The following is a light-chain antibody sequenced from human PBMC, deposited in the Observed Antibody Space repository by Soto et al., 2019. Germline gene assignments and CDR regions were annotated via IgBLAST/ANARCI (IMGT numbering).Light chain of an antibody. V-gene: IGKV1-5*03. J-gene: IGKJ1*01. CDR1: QTISGW. CDR2: KAS. Sequence: DILMTQSPSTLSGSVGDRVTITCRASQTISGWLAWYQQKPGKAPKLLIYKASTLKSGVPSRFSGSGSGTEFTLTISSLQPDDFATYYCQHYNSYSEAFGQGTKVELK. CDR3: QHYNSYSEA.